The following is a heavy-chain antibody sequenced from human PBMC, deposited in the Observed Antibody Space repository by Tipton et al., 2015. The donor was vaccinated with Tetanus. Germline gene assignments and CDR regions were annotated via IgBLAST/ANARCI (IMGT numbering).Heavy chain of an antibody. D-gene: IGHD6-13*01. CDR3: ARDRANSSSWYFGLNGGSPGDSDAFDI. Sequence: SLRLSCAASGFTFSSYSMIWVRQAPGKGLEWVSSISSSSYIYYADSVKGRFTISRDNAKNSLYLQMNSLRAEDTAVYYCARDRANSSSWYFGLNGGSPGDSDAFDIWGQGTMVTVSS. CDR1: GFTFSSYS. CDR2: ISSSSYI. V-gene: IGHV3-21*01. J-gene: IGHJ3*02.